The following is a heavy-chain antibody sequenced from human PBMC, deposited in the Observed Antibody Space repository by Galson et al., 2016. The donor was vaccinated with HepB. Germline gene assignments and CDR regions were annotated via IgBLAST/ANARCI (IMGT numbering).Heavy chain of an antibody. V-gene: IGHV3-7*03. Sequence: SLRLSCAASGFTFSNYWMSWVRLAPGKGLEWVANIKQDGSERYYVDSVKGRFTISRDNAKNSLYLQMNSLRVEDTAVYYCAHAPNLYYFDNWGQGTLVTASS. CDR2: IKQDGSER. CDR3: AHAPNLYYFDN. CDR1: GFTFSNYW. J-gene: IGHJ4*02. D-gene: IGHD2-2*01.